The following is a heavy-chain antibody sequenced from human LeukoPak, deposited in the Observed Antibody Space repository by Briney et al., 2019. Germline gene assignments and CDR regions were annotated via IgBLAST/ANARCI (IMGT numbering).Heavy chain of an antibody. V-gene: IGHV4-59*08. CDR2: IYYSGST. CDR1: GGSISSYY. CDR3: ARHHTAMVSSSDY. Sequence: SETLSLTCTVSGGSISSYYWSWIRQPPGKGLEWIGYIYYSGSTNYNPSLKSRVTISVDTSKNQFSLKLSSVTAADTVVYYCARHHTAMVSSSDYWGQGTLVTVSS. D-gene: IGHD5-18*01. J-gene: IGHJ4*02.